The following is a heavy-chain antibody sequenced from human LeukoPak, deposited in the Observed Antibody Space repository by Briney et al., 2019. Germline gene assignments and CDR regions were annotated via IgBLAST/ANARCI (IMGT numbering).Heavy chain of an antibody. D-gene: IGHD2-21*02. J-gene: IGHJ3*02. CDR3: AKVGGGVTDAFDI. CDR2: IRYDGSNK. CDR1: GFTFSSYG. V-gene: IGHV3-30*02. Sequence: PGGSLRLSCAASGFTFSSYGMHWVRQAPGKGLEWVAFIRYDGSNKYYADSVKGRFTISRDNSKNTLYLQMNSLRAEDTAVYYCAKVGGGVTDAFDIWGQGTMVTVSS.